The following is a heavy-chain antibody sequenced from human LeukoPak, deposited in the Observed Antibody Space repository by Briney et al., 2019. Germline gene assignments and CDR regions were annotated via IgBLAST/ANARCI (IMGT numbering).Heavy chain of an antibody. Sequence: GGSLRLSCAASGFTFSSYAMHWVRQAPGKGLEWVAFIRYDGSNKYYADSVKGRFTISRDNSRNTLSLEMNSLRAEDTAVYYCAKDHVGTWSALDYWGQGTLVTVSS. D-gene: IGHD6-13*01. CDR1: GFTFSSYA. J-gene: IGHJ4*02. V-gene: IGHV3-30*02. CDR3: AKDHVGTWSALDY. CDR2: IRYDGSNK.